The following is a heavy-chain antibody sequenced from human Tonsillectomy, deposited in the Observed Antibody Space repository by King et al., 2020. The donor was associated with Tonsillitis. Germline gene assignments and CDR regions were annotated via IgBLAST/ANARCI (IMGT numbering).Heavy chain of an antibody. V-gene: IGHV3-7*01. CDR3: ARELVTKDAFDI. CDR2: IKQDGSEK. D-gene: IGHD2-21*02. J-gene: IGHJ3*02. CDR1: GFTFSSYW. Sequence: VQLVESGGGLVQPGGSLRLACAASGFTFSSYWMNWVRQAPGKGLEWVANIKQDGSEKYYVDSVRGRFTISRDNANNSLYLQMNSLRAEDTAVYYCARELVTKDAFDIWGQGTMVTVSS.